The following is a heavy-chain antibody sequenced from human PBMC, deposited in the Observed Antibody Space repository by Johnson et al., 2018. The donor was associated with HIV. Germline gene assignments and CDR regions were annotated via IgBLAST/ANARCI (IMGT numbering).Heavy chain of an antibody. CDR2: ISGSGGST. V-gene: IGHV3-23*04. D-gene: IGHD6-13*01. J-gene: IGHJ3*02. Sequence: VQLVESGGGLVQPGGSLRLSCAASGFTFSSYAMSWVRQAPGQGLEWVSAISGSGGSTYYADSVKVRFTISRDNSKNTLYLQMNSLRAEDTAVYYCAKDWAYSSSWYDEGLAFDIWGQGTMVTVSS. CDR3: AKDWAYSSSWYDEGLAFDI. CDR1: GFTFSSYA.